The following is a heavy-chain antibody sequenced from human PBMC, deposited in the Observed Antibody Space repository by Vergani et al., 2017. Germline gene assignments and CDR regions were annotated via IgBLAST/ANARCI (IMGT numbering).Heavy chain of an antibody. D-gene: IGHD3-22*01. V-gene: IGHV1-69*02. CDR1: GGTFSSYT. CDR3: ASRGDSSGYYQVDY. CDR2: IIPILGIA. Sequence: QVQLVQSGAEVKKPGSSVKVSCKASGGTFSSYTISWVRQAPGQGLEWMGSIIPILGIANYAQKFQGRVTITADKSTSTAYMELSSLRSEDTAVYYCASRGDSSGYYQVDYWGQGTLVTVSS. J-gene: IGHJ4*02.